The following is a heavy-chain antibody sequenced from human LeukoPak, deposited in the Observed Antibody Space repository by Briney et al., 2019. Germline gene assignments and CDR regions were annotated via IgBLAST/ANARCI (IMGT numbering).Heavy chain of an antibody. V-gene: IGHV4-34*01. D-gene: IGHD5-12*01. J-gene: IGHJ4*02. CDR3: ARRRVATIGY. Sequence: SETLSLTCAVYGGSFSGYYWSWIRQPPGKGLEWIGEINHSGSTNYNPSLKSRVTISVDTSKNQFSLKLSSVTAADTAVYYCARRRVATIGYWGQGTLVTVSS. CDR2: INHSGST. CDR1: GGSFSGYY.